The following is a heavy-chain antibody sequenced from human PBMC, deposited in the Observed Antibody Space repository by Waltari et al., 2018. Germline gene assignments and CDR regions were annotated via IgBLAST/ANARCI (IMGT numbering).Heavy chain of an antibody. V-gene: IGHV1-69*10. D-gene: IGHD1-26*01. Sequence: QVQLVQSGAEVKKPGSSVKVACEAHGGDFITYSINWLRQAPGQGFEWVGGIIIILNMVNYGRNWQGRNTINADKTMATTYMEMTNLRSEDTAMYYCVRGGESGNSPIWGQGTMVTVSS. CDR3: VRGGESGNSPI. CDR2: IIIILNMV. J-gene: IGHJ3*01. CDR1: GGDFITYS.